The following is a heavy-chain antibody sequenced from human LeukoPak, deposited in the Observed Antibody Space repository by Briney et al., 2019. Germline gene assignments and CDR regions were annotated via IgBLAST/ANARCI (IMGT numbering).Heavy chain of an antibody. Sequence: SVKVSCKASAGTFSSYAISWVRQAPGQGLEWMGRIIPIFGTANYAQKFQGRVTITTDESTSTAYMELSSLRSEDTAVYYCARDWIGGDCYSCAFDAFDIWGQGTMVTVSS. CDR1: AGTFSSYA. CDR2: IIPIFGTA. V-gene: IGHV1-69*05. D-gene: IGHD2-21*01. CDR3: ARDWIGGDCYSCAFDAFDI. J-gene: IGHJ3*02.